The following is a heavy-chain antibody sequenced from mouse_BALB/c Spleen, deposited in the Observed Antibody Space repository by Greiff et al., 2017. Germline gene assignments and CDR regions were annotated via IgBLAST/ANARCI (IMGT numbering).Heavy chain of an antibody. CDR1: GFNIKDTY. CDR2: IDPANGNT. D-gene: IGHD4-1*02. V-gene: IGHV14-3*02. J-gene: IGHJ1*01. CDR3: ANWDWGYFDV. Sequence: EVQLQESGAELVKPGASVKLSCTASGFNIKDTYMHWVKQRPEQGLEWIGRIDPANGNTKYDPKFQGKATITADTSSNTAYLQLSSLTSEDTAVYYCANWDWGYFDVWGAGTTVTVSS.